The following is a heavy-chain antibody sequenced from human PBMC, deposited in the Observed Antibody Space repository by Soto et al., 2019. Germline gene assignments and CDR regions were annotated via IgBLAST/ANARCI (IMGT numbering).Heavy chain of an antibody. V-gene: IGHV3-33*01. CDR1: GFTFSSYG. J-gene: IGHJ5*02. Sequence: QVQLVESGGGVVQPGRSLRLSCAASGFTFSSYGMHWVRQAPGKGLEWVAVIWYDGSNKYYADSVKGRFTISRDNSKNTLYLQMNSLRAEDTAVYYCARDRRGSGWYHWGQGTLVTVSS. CDR2: IWYDGSNK. D-gene: IGHD6-19*01. CDR3: ARDRRGSGWYH.